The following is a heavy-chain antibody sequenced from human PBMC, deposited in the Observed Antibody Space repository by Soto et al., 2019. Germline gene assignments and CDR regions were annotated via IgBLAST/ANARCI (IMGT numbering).Heavy chain of an antibody. V-gene: IGHV3-64D*06. CDR3: VHPRSTVQIPPT. J-gene: IGHJ5*02. CDR1: GFTFSMFS. CDR2: ISSNGDST. D-gene: IGHD4-17*01. Sequence: GGSLRLSCSASGFTFSMFSMHWFRQAPGKGLEYVSGISSNGDSTYYADSVKGRFTISRDNSKNTLYLQMSSLRAVDTAVYYCVHPRSTVQIPPTWGQGTLVTVSS.